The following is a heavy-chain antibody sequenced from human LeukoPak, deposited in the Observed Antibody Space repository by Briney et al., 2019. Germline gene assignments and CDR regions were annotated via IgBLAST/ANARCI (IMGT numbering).Heavy chain of an antibody. J-gene: IGHJ4*02. CDR2: IYSGGTT. V-gene: IGHV3-53*01. Sequence: GGSLRLSCAASGFTVSSNYMNWVRQAPGKGLEWVSLIYSGGTTSYADSVKGRFTISRDNSKNTLYLQMNSLRAEDTAVYYCARDSHRSYYFDYWGQGTLVTVSS. CDR1: GFTVSSNY. D-gene: IGHD1-26*01. CDR3: ARDSHRSYYFDY.